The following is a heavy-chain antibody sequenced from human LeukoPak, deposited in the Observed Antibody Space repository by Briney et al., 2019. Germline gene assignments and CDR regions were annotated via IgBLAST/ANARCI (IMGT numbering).Heavy chain of an antibody. CDR2: INHSGST. Sequence: PSETLSLTCAVYGGSSSGYYWSWIRQPPGKGLEWIGEINHSGSTNYNPSLKSRVTISVDTSKNQFSLKLSPVTAADTAVYYCARLGSSLGSDIFDYWGQGTLVTVSS. CDR3: ARLGSSLGSDIFDY. J-gene: IGHJ4*02. CDR1: GGSSSGYY. D-gene: IGHD2-15*01. V-gene: IGHV4-34*01.